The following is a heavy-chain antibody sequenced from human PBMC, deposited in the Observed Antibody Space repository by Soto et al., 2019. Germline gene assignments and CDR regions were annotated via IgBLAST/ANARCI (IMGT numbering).Heavy chain of an antibody. J-gene: IGHJ3*02. CDR2: IYWNDDK. D-gene: IGHD4-17*01. V-gene: IGHV2-5*01. CDR3: AHQYGVNDAFDI. CDR1: GFSLSTSGVG. Sequence: SGPTLVNPTQTLTLTCTFSGFSLSTSGVGVGWIRQPPGKALEWLALIYWNDDKRYSPSLKSRLTITKDTSKNQVVLTMTNMDPVDTATYCCAHQYGVNDAFDIWGQGTMVTVSS.